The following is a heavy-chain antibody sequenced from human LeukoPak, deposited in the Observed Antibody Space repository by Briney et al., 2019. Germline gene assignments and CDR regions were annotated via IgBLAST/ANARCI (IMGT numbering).Heavy chain of an antibody. CDR3: AKDLDTAMEYYFDY. V-gene: IGHV3-9*01. J-gene: IGHJ4*03. CDR1: GLTFGNYA. CDR2: ISWNSGSI. Sequence: GGSLRLSCAASGLTFGNYAMSWVRQAPGKGLEWVSGISWNSGSIGYADSVKGRFTISRDNAKNSLYLQMNSLRAEDTALYYCAKDLDTAMEYYFDYWGQGTMVTVSS. D-gene: IGHD5-18*01.